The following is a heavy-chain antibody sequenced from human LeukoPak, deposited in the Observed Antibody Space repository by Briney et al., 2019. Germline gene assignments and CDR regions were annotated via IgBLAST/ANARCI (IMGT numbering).Heavy chain of an antibody. Sequence: ASVKVSCKASGYTFTSYDINWVRQATGQGLEWMGWMNPNSGNTGYARKFQGRVTMTRNTSISTAYMELSSLRSEDTAVYYCARGSRITMVRGVIITWGRYYYYMDVWGKGTTVTVSS. CDR1: GYTFTSYD. CDR2: MNPNSGNT. CDR3: ARGSRITMVRGVIITWGRYYYYMDV. D-gene: IGHD3-10*01. V-gene: IGHV1-8*01. J-gene: IGHJ6*03.